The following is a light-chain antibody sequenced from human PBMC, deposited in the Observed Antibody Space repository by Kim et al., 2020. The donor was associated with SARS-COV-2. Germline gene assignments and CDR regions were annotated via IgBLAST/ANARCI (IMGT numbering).Light chain of an antibody. Sequence: ILLTQSPDTLSVSPWERATLSCRASESISINLAWYQQKPGQAPRLLIHGASTRATGIPGRFRGSGSGTEFTLTINSRQSEDFAVYFCQHYHNWPITFGQGTRLEIK. V-gene: IGKV3-15*01. J-gene: IGKJ5*01. CDR3: QHYHNWPIT. CDR1: ESISIN. CDR2: GAS.